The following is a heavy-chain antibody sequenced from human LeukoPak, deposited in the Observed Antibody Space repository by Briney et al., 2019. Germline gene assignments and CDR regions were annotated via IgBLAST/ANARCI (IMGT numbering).Heavy chain of an antibody. CDR2: ITNSGYTM. D-gene: IGHD6-13*01. Sequence: GGSLRLSCAAAGFTFDDYFMGWVRQAPGEGLEWVSYITNSGYTMYYADSVRGRFTISKDNAKNSLYLHMSGLRAEDTAVYYCARSRARIAAAVYYFDYRGQGTPVTVSS. V-gene: IGHV3-11*01. CDR1: GFTFDDYF. J-gene: IGHJ4*02. CDR3: ARSRARIAAAVYYFDY.